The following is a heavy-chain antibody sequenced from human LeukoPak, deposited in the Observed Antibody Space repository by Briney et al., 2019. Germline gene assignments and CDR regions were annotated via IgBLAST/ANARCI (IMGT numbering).Heavy chain of an antibody. CDR1: GGTFSSYA. CDR3: AREGPPRLEWELLGNYYYYYGMDV. D-gene: IGHD1-26*01. Sequence: GASVKVSCKASGGTFSSYAISWVRQAPGQGLEWMGGIIPIFGTANYAQKFQGRVTITADESTSTAYVELSSLRSEDTAVYYCAREGPPRLEWELLGNYYYYYGMDVWGQGTTVTVSS. J-gene: IGHJ6*02. CDR2: IIPIFGTA. V-gene: IGHV1-69*01.